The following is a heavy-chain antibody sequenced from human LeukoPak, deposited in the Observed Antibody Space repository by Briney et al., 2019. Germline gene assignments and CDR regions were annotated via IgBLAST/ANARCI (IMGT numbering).Heavy chain of an antibody. CDR2: INTDGSST. V-gene: IGHV3-74*01. CDR1: KFTFSSYW. D-gene: IGHD3-22*01. Sequence: RGSLRLSCAASKFTFSSYWMRWVRQAPGKGLVWVSRINTDGSSTNYADSVKGRFTISRDNAKNTLYLQMNSLRAEDTAVYYCARVLSGSWDWFDPWGQGTLVTVSS. J-gene: IGHJ5*02. CDR3: ARVLSGSWDWFDP.